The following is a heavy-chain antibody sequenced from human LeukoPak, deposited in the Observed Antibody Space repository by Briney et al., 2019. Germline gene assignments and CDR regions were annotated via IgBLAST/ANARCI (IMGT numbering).Heavy chain of an antibody. CDR3: ARQGRGAYYYDSSGYFDY. Sequence: SETLSLTCAVSGYSISSGYYWGWIRQPPGKGLEWIGSIYHSGSTYYNPSLKSRVTISVDTSKNQFSLKLSSVTAADTAVYYCARQGRGAYYYDSSGYFDYWGQGTLVTVSS. V-gene: IGHV4-38-2*01. D-gene: IGHD3-22*01. CDR2: IYHSGST. CDR1: GYSISSGYY. J-gene: IGHJ4*02.